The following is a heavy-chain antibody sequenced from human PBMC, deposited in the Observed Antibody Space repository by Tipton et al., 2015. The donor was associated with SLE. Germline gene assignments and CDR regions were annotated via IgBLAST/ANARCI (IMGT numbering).Heavy chain of an antibody. J-gene: IGHJ6*02. Sequence: SLRLSCAASGFTFDGYSMHWVRQPPGKGLEWVSLIRADGSYTYYADSVKGRFTISRDNAKNTLYLQMNSLRAEDTAVYYCARDRVVITTLYYYYGMDVWGQGTTVTVSS. V-gene: IGHV3-43*01. CDR1: GFTFDGYS. D-gene: IGHD3-22*01. CDR3: ARDRVVITTLYYYYGMDV. CDR2: IRADGSYT.